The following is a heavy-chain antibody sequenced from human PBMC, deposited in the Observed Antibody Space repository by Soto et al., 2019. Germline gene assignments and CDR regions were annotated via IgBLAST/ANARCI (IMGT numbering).Heavy chain of an antibody. CDR3: ARGLDDSDVPRWDH. CDR2: INLRGGTT. CDR1: GYNFNQYY. J-gene: IGHJ4*02. D-gene: IGHD4-17*01. Sequence: QVQLVQSGPEVRKPGASVRLSCATSGYNFNQYYIHWVRQAPGQGLEWRGIINLRGGTTEYAHKFRGRGTVTGDTSTRTVYMELSSLRSEDTAVYFCARGLDDSDVPRWDHWGQGTLITVSS. V-gene: IGHV1-46*02.